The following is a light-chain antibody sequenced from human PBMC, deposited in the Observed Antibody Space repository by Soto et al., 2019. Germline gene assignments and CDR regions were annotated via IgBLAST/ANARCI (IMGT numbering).Light chain of an antibody. CDR3: QQYHSAPQS. Sequence: DIVMTQSPDSLAVSLGERATINCKSSQSVLYSPNNKNYLAWYQQKPGQPPKLLIYWASTRESGVPDRFSGNGSGTDFTLTISSLQAEDVAFYYCQQYHSAPQSFGQGTKVEIK. CDR1: QSVLYSPNNKNY. CDR2: WAS. J-gene: IGKJ1*01. V-gene: IGKV4-1*01.